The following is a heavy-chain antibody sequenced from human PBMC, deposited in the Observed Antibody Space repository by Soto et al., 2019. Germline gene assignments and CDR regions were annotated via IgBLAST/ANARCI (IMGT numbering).Heavy chain of an antibody. CDR2: IYYSGST. CDR1: GGSISSSSYY. J-gene: IGHJ6*02. Sequence: QLQLQESGPGLVKPSETLSLTCTVSGGSISSSSYYWGWIRQPPGKGLEWIGSIYYSGSTYYNPSLKSRVTISVDTSKNQFSLKLSSVTAADTAVYYCARHSGSSYVDYYYGMDVWGQGTTVTVSS. D-gene: IGHD5-18*01. CDR3: ARHSGSSYVDYYYGMDV. V-gene: IGHV4-39*01.